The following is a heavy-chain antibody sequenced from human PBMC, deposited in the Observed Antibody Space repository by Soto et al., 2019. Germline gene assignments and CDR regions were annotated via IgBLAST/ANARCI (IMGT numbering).Heavy chain of an antibody. D-gene: IGHD5-18*01. CDR1: GGFFSSNA. CDR2: ILPIFHTT. J-gene: IGHJ4*02. V-gene: IGHV1-69*01. CDR3: ATGGRGYSSAPRFYFEY. Sequence: QVQLVQSGAEVKKPGSSVKVSCQASGGFFSSNAISWVRQAPGQGLEWMGGILPIFHTTHYAQKFQGRDTITADESTSTAYMELSSLKSEDTALYYCATGGRGYSSAPRFYFEYWGQGTLVPVSS.